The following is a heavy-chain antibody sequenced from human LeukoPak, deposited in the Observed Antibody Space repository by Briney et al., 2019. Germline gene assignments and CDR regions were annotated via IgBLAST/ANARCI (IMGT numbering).Heavy chain of an antibody. CDR2: IYYSGST. V-gene: IGHV4-61*01. CDR3: TRGSIAYYYMDV. J-gene: IGHJ6*03. D-gene: IGHD3-22*01. Sequence: SQTLSLTCIVSGGSISSSNYYWSWIRQPPGKGLEWIGNIYYSGSTNYNPSLKSRVTISVDTSKNQFSLKLSSVTAADTAVYYCTRGSIAYYYMDVWGKGTTVTISS. CDR1: GGSISSSNYY.